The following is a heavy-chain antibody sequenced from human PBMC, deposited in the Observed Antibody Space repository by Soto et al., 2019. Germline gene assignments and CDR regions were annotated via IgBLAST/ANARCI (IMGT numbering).Heavy chain of an antibody. CDR1: GFTFSSYG. D-gene: IGHD3-9*01. V-gene: IGHV3-30*18. Sequence: QVQLVESGGGVVQPGRSLRLSCAASGFTFSSYGMHWVRQAPGKGLEWVAVISYDGSNKYYADSVKGRFTISRDNSKNTLYLQMNSLRAEDTAVYYCAKGQYDYDILTGPSREYYYYGMDVWGQGTTVTVSS. J-gene: IGHJ6*02. CDR3: AKGQYDYDILTGPSREYYYYGMDV. CDR2: ISYDGSNK.